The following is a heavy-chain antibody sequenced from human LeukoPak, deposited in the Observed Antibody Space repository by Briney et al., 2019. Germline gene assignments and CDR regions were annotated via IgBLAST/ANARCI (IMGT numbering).Heavy chain of an antibody. J-gene: IGHJ4*02. Sequence: GGSLRLSCAASGFTFSSYNMNWVRQAPGKGLEWVSSISSSSSYIYYADSVKGRFTISRDNAKNSLYLQMNSLRAEDTAVYYCARDRLRGYCSGGSCYPLDYWGQGTLVTVSS. CDR2: ISSSSSYI. CDR1: GFTFSSYN. V-gene: IGHV3-21*01. CDR3: ARDRLRGYCSGGSCYPLDY. D-gene: IGHD2-15*01.